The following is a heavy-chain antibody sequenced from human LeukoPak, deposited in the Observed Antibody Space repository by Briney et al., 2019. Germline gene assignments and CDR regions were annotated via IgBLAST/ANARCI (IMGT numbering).Heavy chain of an antibody. Sequence: PGGSLRLSCAASGFTVSSNYMSWVRQAPGKGLEWVSVIYSGGSTYYADSVKGRFTISRDNSKNTLYLQMNSLRAEDTAVYYCAKAAVPAAHFDYWGQGTLVTVSS. CDR3: AKAAVPAAHFDY. CDR1: GFTVSSNY. D-gene: IGHD2-2*01. V-gene: IGHV3-53*01. J-gene: IGHJ4*02. CDR2: IYSGGST.